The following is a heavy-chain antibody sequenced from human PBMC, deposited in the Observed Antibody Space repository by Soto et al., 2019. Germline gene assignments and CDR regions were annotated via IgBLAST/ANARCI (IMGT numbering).Heavy chain of an antibody. Sequence: QVQLVQSGAEVKKPGASVKVSCKASGYTFTSYGISWVRQAPGQGLEGMGWISAYNGKPNYAQKLQGRVTMTTDTSTSTAYMELRSLRSDDPAVYYCAREAHCSGGSCYVTDYWGQGTLVTVSS. V-gene: IGHV1-18*01. D-gene: IGHD2-15*01. J-gene: IGHJ4*02. CDR2: ISAYNGKP. CDR1: GYTFTSYG. CDR3: AREAHCSGGSCYVTDY.